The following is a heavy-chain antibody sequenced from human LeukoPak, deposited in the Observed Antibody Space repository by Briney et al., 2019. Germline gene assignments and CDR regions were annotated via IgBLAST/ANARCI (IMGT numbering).Heavy chain of an antibody. J-gene: IGHJ4*02. CDR3: AIYFTPTNYYGSSNYYDY. CDR2: INTDGSSI. V-gene: IGHV3-74*01. D-gene: IGHD3-22*01. CDR1: GFTFSTYW. Sequence: GGSLRLSCAASGFTFSTYWMNWVRQAPGKGLEWVSRINTDGSSISYADSVKGRFTISRDNAKNTLYLQMNSLRAEDTAVYYCAIYFTPTNYYGSSNYYDYWGQGTLVTVSS.